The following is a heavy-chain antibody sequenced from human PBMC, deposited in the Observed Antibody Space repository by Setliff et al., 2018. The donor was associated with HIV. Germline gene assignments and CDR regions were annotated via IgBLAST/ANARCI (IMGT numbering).Heavy chain of an antibody. CDR2: FMYTDIHYVNYLN. V-gene: IGHV4-30-4*01. D-gene: IGHD6-19*01. CDR3: ARARSDWYNVRPYYFDL. J-gene: IGHJ4*02. Sequence: SETLSLTCAVSGASFVGDNHWSWIRQTPERGLEWIAYFMYTDIHYVNYLNYRNPSLASRLSISVDKSKNQFSLTLSSVTAADTAVYHCARARSDWYNVRPYYFDLWGQGTPVTVSS. CDR1: GASFVGDNH.